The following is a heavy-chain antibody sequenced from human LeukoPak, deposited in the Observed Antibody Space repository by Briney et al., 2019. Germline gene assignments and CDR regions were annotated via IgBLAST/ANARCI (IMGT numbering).Heavy chain of an antibody. V-gene: IGHV3-23*01. CDR3: AKPLFAVRGKNFFDY. Sequence: PGGSLRLSCAASGFSFTTSGMSWVRQAPGKGLEWVSGISSSGDETHYAASVRGRFTISRDNSQDTLYLEVKSLRVEDTAVYFCAKPLFAVRGKNFFDYWGQGTLVIVSS. D-gene: IGHD3-16*01. CDR1: GFSFTTSG. J-gene: IGHJ4*02. CDR2: ISSSGDET.